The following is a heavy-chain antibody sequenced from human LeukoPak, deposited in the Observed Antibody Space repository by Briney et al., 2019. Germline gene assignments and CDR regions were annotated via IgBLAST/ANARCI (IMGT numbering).Heavy chain of an antibody. V-gene: IGHV3-7*01. D-gene: IGHD4-11*01. Sequence: GGSLRLSCAASGFTFSSYWMSWVRQAPGKGLEWVANIKQDGSEKYCVDSVKGRFTISRDNAKNSLYLQMNSLRAEDTAVYYCARVSRDFYSNYYYYYGMDVWGQGTTVTVSS. CDR1: GFTFSSYW. J-gene: IGHJ6*02. CDR3: ARVSRDFYSNYYYYYGMDV. CDR2: IKQDGSEK.